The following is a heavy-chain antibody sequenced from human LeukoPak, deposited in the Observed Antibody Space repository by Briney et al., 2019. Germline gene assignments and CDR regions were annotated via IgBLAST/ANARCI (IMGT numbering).Heavy chain of an antibody. CDR1: GGSISSGDYY. Sequence: SETLSLTCTVSGGSISSGDYYWSWIRQPPGKGPEWIGYIYYSGSTYYNPSLKSRVTISVDTSKNQFSLKLSSVTAADTAVYYCARGNGGNSVDYWGQGTLVTVSS. J-gene: IGHJ4*02. CDR3: ARGNGGNSVDY. CDR2: IYYSGST. D-gene: IGHD4-23*01. V-gene: IGHV4-30-4*01.